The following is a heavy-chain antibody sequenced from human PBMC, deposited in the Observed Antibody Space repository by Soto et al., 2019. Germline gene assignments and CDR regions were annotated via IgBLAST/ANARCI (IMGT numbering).Heavy chain of an antibody. CDR1: GGSISSYY. CDR3: ARDKSSWYDWFDP. Sequence: SETLSLTCTVSGGSISSYYWSWIRQPPGKGLEWIGYIYYSGSTNYNPSLKSRVTISVDTSKNQFSLKLSSVTAADTAVYYCARDKSSWYDWFDPWGQGTLVTVSS. D-gene: IGHD6-13*01. V-gene: IGHV4-59*12. CDR2: IYYSGST. J-gene: IGHJ5*02.